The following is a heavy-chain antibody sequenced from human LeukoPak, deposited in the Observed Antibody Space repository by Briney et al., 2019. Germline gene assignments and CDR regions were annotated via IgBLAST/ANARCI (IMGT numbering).Heavy chain of an antibody. CDR2: ICRGGST. CDR1: GFNVSSYY. J-gene: IGHJ6*02. CDR3: ARSRQYCSGGSCYSSYYYYGMDV. V-gene: IGHV3-53*01. D-gene: IGHD2-15*01. Sequence: GGSLRLSCAASGFNVSSYYVSWVRQAPGKGLEWVSVICRGGSTYYAASVMGRFIICSGNSKNKLLPQLNSLRAEDTAVYYCARSRQYCSGGSCYSSYYYYGMDVWGQPTTVTLSS.